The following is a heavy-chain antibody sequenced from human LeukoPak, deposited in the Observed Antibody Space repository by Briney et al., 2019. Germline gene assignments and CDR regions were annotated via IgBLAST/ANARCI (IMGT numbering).Heavy chain of an antibody. V-gene: IGHV1-8*03. CDR1: GYTFTSYD. CDR3: ARMDHHGGRDNWFDP. D-gene: IGHD2-15*01. CDR2: MNPNSGNT. Sequence: ASVKVSCKASGYTFTSYDINWVRQATGQGLEWMGWMNPNSGNTGHAQKFQGRATITRNTSISTAYMELSSLTSEDTAVYYCARMDHHGGRDNWFDPWGQGTLVTVSS. J-gene: IGHJ5*02.